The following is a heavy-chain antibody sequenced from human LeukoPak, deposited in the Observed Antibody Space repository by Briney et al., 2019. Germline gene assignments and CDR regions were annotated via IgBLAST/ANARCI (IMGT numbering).Heavy chain of an antibody. V-gene: IGHV3-21*01. CDR2: IISSSRYT. CDR3: ARDPGDCSGGSCYAEYCQH. CDR1: ALSFSSDS. J-gene: IGHJ1*01. D-gene: IGHD2-15*01. Sequence: GGSLRLSSAASALSFSSDSVNCDSQAQGEGLGWDSSIISSSRYTYYANSVKDRFTISRDNAKNSLYLQMNSQRAEDKAVYYCARDPGDCSGGSCYAEYCQHWGQGTLVTVSS.